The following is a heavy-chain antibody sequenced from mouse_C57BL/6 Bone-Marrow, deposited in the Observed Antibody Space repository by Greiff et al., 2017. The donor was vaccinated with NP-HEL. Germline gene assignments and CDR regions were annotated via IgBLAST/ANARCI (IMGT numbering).Heavy chain of an antibody. CDR1: GYSFTGYY. Sequence: VQLQQSGPELVKPGASVKISCKASGYSFTGYYMNWVKQSPEKSLEWIGELNPSTGGTTYNQKFKAKATLTVDKSSSTAYMQLKRLTSEDSAVYYCARWGGNYVWYFDVWGTGTTVTVSS. J-gene: IGHJ1*03. V-gene: IGHV1-42*01. D-gene: IGHD2-1*01. CDR3: ARWGGNYVWYFDV. CDR2: LNPSTGGT.